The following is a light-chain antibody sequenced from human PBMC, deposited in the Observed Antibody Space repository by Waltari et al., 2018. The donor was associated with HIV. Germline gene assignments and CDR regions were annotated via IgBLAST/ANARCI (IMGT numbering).Light chain of an antibody. CDR3: HQYGSSPWT. V-gene: IGKV3-20*01. Sequence: EIVLTQSPGTLSLSPGERATLSCRASQSVTSNSLAWFQQKPGQAPSLLIYGASSRATSTPDRFSAGGSGTDFTLTISGLEPEDFAVYFCHQYGSSPWTFGQGAKVEIK. CDR2: GAS. CDR1: QSVTSNS. J-gene: IGKJ1*01.